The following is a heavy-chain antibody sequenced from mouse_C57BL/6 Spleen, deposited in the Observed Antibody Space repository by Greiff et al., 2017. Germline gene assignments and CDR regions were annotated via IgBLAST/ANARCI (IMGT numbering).Heavy chain of an antibody. CDR1: GYAFSSSW. J-gene: IGHJ2*01. CDR3: ARYGVTRDY. V-gene: IGHV1-82*01. CDR2: IYPGDGDT. Sequence: VKVVESGPELVKPGASVKISCKASGYAFSSSWMNWVKQRPGKGLEWIGRIYPGDGDTNYNGKFKGKATLTADKSSSTAYMQLSSLTSEDSAVYFCARYGVTRDYWGQGTTLTVSS. D-gene: IGHD2-2*01.